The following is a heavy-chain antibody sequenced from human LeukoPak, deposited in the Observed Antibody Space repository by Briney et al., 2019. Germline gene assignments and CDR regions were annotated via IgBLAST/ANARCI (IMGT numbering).Heavy chain of an antibody. CDR2: IVVGSGNT. V-gene: IGHV1-58*02. CDR1: GFTFTSSA. Sequence: GASVKVSCKASGFTFTSSAMQWVRQARGQRLEWIGWIVVGSGNTNYAQKFQERVTITRDMSTSTAYMELSSPRSEDTAVYYCAADNSCSGGSCYPPELDYWGQGTLVTVSS. J-gene: IGHJ4*02. D-gene: IGHD2-15*01. CDR3: AADNSCSGGSCYPPELDY.